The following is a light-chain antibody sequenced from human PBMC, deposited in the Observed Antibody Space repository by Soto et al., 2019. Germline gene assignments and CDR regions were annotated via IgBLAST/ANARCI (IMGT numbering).Light chain of an antibody. Sequence: EIVMTQSPATLSVSPGERATLSCRASQSVSSNLAWYQQKPGQAPRPLIYGASTRATGIPARFSGSGSGTEFTLTISSLQSEDFAVYYCQQRSNWPLTFGGGTKVEIK. CDR1: QSVSSN. CDR3: QQRSNWPLT. CDR2: GAS. V-gene: IGKV3-15*01. J-gene: IGKJ4*01.